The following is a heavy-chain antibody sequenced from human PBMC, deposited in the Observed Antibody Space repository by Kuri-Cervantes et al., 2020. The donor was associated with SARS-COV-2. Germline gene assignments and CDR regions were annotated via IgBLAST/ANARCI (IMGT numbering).Heavy chain of an antibody. V-gene: IGHV3-48*02. CDR1: GFTFSSYS. J-gene: IGHJ6*02. CDR2: ISSSSSTI. Sequence: GGSLRLSCAASGFTFSSYSMNWVRQAPGKGLEWVSYISSSSSTIYYADSVKGRFTISRDNAKNSLCLQMNSLRDEDTAVYYCARDGSDDFWSGHELGMDVWGQGTTVTV. CDR3: ARDGSDDFWSGHELGMDV. D-gene: IGHD3-3*01.